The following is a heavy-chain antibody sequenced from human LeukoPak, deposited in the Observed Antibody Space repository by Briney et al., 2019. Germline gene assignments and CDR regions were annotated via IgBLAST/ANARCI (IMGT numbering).Heavy chain of an antibody. D-gene: IGHD3-22*01. CDR2: IYYSGST. J-gene: IGHJ4*02. Sequence: SETLSLTCTVSGGSISSYYWSWIRQPPGKGLEWIGYIYYSGSTNYNPSLESRVTISVDTSKNQFSLKLSSVTAADTAVYYCARVSSGYYGLYFDYWGQGTLVTVSS. CDR1: GGSISSYY. CDR3: ARVSSGYYGLYFDY. V-gene: IGHV4-59*01.